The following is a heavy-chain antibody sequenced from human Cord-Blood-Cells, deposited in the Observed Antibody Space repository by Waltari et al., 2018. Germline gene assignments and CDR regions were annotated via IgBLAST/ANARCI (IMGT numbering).Heavy chain of an antibody. V-gene: IGHV3-53*01. CDR3: ATPRADY. J-gene: IGHJ4*02. CDR1: GFTVSSTY. Sequence: EGQLVESGGGLIQPGGSLRLACEASGFTVSSTYMSWVRQAPGKGLEWVSVIYSGGSTYYADSVKGRFTISRDNSKNTLYLQMNSLRAEDTAVYYCATPRADYWGQGTLVTVSS. CDR2: IYSGGST.